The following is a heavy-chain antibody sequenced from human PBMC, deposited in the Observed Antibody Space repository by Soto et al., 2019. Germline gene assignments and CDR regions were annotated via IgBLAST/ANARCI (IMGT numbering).Heavy chain of an antibody. D-gene: IGHD3-22*01. CDR3: ARGVMGISYESSGFEY. V-gene: IGHV3-33*05. J-gene: IGHJ4*02. CDR2: ILSDGNTK. CDR1: GFTFTNYA. Sequence: QVQLVESGGGVVQPGRSLRLSCAASGFTFTNYAMHWVRQAPGKGLEWVALILSDGNTKYYADSVKGRLTISRDNPENTVFLQMNSLRAEDTAVYYCARGVMGISYESSGFEYWGQGALVTVSS.